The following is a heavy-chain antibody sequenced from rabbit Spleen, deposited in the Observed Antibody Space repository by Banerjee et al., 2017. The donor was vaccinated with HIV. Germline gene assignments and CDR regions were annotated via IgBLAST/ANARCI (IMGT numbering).Heavy chain of an antibody. Sequence: QLKETGGGLVQPGGSLKLSCKASGFDFTGDYMSWVRQAPGKGLEWVGWIYGGVGTTDCASWVNGRFAISSDNAQNTVYLQMTILTAAHTAAYFCARARDTYDAVGVFARLDLWGQGTLVTVS. CDR3: ARARDTYDAVGVFARLDL. V-gene: IGHV1S7*01. CDR1: GFDFTGDY. CDR2: IYGGVGTT. D-gene: IGHD2-1*01. J-gene: IGHJ3*01.